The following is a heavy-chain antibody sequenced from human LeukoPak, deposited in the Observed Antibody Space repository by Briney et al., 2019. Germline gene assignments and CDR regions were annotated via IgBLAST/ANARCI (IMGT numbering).Heavy chain of an antibody. D-gene: IGHD1-14*01. J-gene: IGHJ4*02. Sequence: PGGSLRLSCAASGFTFSSYGMHWVRQAPGKGLEWVAVIWYDGSNKYYADSVKGRFTISRDNSKNTLYLQMNSLRAEDTAVYYCAKGRTVDVNCDYWGQGTLVTVSS. V-gene: IGHV3-33*06. CDR2: IWYDGSNK. CDR1: GFTFSSYG. CDR3: AKGRTVDVNCDY.